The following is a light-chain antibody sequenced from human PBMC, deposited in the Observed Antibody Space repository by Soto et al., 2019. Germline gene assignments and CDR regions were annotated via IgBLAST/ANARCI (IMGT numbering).Light chain of an antibody. CDR2: GAS. Sequence: DIQSTQSPSSLSASVGDRVTITCQASQGITNYLNWYQQKPGKAPKLLIYGASNLETGVPSRFSGSGSGTDFTFTISSLQAEDIATYFCQQYDSVFTFGQGTRLEI. V-gene: IGKV1-33*01. CDR1: QGITNY. CDR3: QQYDSVFT. J-gene: IGKJ5*01.